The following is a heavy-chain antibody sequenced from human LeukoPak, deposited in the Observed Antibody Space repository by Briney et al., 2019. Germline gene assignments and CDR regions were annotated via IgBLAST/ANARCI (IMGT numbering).Heavy chain of an antibody. CDR1: GGSFSGYY. CDR2: INHSGST. CDR3: ARGVLRYFGWLPNHDAFDI. J-gene: IGHJ3*02. D-gene: IGHD3-9*01. Sequence: SETLSLTCAVYGGSFSGYYWSWIRQPPGKGLEWIGEINHSGSTNYNPSLKSRVTISVDTSKNQFSLKLSSVTAADTAVYYCARGVLRYFGWLPNHDAFDIWGQGTMVTVSS. V-gene: IGHV4-34*01.